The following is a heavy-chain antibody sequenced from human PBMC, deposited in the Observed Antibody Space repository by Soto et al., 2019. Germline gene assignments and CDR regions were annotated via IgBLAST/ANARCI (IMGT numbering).Heavy chain of an antibody. Sequence: GESLKISCKGSGYNFASYWIGWVRQMPGKGLEWMGIIYPGDSETRYSPSFQGQVTISADKSISTAYLQWSSLKASDTAMYYWARTEGGYSYGFADVGGKGPRVTVPS. CDR3: ARTEGGYSYGFADV. V-gene: IGHV5-51*01. J-gene: IGHJ6*03. CDR2: IYPGDSET. D-gene: IGHD5-18*01. CDR1: GYNFASYW.